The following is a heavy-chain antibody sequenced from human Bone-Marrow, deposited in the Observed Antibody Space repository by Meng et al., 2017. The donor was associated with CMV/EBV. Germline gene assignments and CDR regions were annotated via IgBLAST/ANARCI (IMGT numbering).Heavy chain of an antibody. D-gene: IGHD1-26*01. Sequence: ESLKISCAASGFTFDDYTMHWVRQAPGKGLVWVSRINSDGSSTSYADSVKGRFTISRDNAKNTLYLQMNSLRAEDTAVYYCARAEWELGWAGGYWGQGTLVTVSS. J-gene: IGHJ4*02. CDR3: ARAEWELGWAGGY. CDR1: GFTFDDYT. CDR2: INSDGSST. V-gene: IGHV3-74*01.